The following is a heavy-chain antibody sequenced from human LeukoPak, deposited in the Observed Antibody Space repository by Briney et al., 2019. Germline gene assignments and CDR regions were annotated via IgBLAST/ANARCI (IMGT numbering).Heavy chain of an antibody. Sequence: PGGSLRLSXAASGFTFSNYAMNWVRQAPGKGLEWVSSISSSSSYIYYADSVKGRFTISRDNAKNSLYLQMNSLRAEDTAVYYCARDKADYDSSGFDYWGQGTLVTVSS. CDR1: GFTFSNYA. J-gene: IGHJ4*02. CDR2: ISSSSSYI. CDR3: ARDKADYDSSGFDY. D-gene: IGHD3-22*01. V-gene: IGHV3-21*01.